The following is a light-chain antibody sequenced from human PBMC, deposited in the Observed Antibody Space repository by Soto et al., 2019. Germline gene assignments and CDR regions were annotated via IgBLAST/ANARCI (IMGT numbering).Light chain of an antibody. J-gene: IGKJ3*01. CDR1: QSVSSY. CDR3: QQRSNWQIT. CDR2: DAS. V-gene: IGKV3-11*01. Sequence: EIVLTQSPATLSLSPGERATLSCRASQSVSSYLAWYQQKPGQAPRLLIYDASNRATGIPARFSGSGSGTDFDHTIRSLEPEDFAVYYCQQRSNWQITFGPGTKVDIK.